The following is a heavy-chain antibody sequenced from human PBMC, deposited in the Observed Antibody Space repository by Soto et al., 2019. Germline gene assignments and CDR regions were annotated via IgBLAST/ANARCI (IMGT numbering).Heavy chain of an antibody. CDR3: VREGSGWDSRGSFDF. D-gene: IGHD6-25*01. Sequence: GGSLKLSFAASGFTFSSYSMNWGPPAPGKGLGGVSYISSSSSTIYYADSVKGRFTISRDNAKNTLYLQMNSLRAEDTALYYCVREGSGWDSRGSFDFWGRGTMVTVSS. V-gene: IGHV3-48*01. J-gene: IGHJ3*01. CDR1: GFTFSSYS. CDR2: ISSSSSTI.